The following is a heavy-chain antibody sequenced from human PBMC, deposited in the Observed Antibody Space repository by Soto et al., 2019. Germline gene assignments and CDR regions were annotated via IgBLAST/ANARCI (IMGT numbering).Heavy chain of an antibody. CDR3: LYGMDV. CDR2: IKSKTDGGTT. V-gene: IGHV3-15*01. Sequence: GGSLRLSCTASGYTLGDYAMSWVRQAPGKGLEWVGRIKSKTDGGTTDYAAPVKGRFTISRDDSKNTLYLQMNSLKTEDTAVYYCLYGMDVWGQGTTVTVSS. J-gene: IGHJ6*02. CDR1: GYTLGDYA.